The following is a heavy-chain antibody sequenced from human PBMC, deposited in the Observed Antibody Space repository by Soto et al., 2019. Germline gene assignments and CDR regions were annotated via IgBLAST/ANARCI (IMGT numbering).Heavy chain of an antibody. CDR3: ARRGMTGAARGYYFDY. Sequence: GGSLRLSCAASGFTFSSYSMNWVRQAPGKGLEWVSYISSSSSTIYYADSVKGRFTISRDNAKNSLYLQMNSLRAEYTAVYYCARRGMTGAARGYYFDYWGQGTLVTVSS. D-gene: IGHD6-6*01. CDR1: GFTFSSYS. CDR2: ISSSSSTI. J-gene: IGHJ4*02. V-gene: IGHV3-48*01.